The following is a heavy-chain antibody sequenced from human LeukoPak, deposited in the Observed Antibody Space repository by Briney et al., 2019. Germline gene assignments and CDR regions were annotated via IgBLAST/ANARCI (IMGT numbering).Heavy chain of an antibody. CDR1: GGSVSSPDSY. V-gene: IGHV4-61*03. CDR2: VYYIGTT. Sequence: SETLSPTCTVSGGSVSSPDSYWSWIRQPPGKGLEWIGNVYYIGTTTYNSSLETRVTISVDKSKNHFSLILTSVTAADTAIYFCARNTSSSPWFDPWGQGTLVTVSS. J-gene: IGHJ5*02. D-gene: IGHD6-6*01. CDR3: ARNTSSSPWFDP.